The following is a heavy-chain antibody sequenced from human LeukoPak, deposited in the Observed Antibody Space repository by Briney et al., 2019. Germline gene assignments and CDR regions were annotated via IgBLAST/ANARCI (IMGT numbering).Heavy chain of an antibody. Sequence: SETLSLTCTVSGGSVNTISSYWGWIRQPPGKGMEWIGTVYYRGNTYFNPTLRSRLTISLDTSKNQFSLKVTSVTAADTAIYYCVRRRDCTSSSCYSGYFDPWGQGTLVTVS. J-gene: IGHJ5*02. V-gene: IGHV4-39*01. CDR3: VRRRDCTSSSCYSGYFDP. D-gene: IGHD2-2*01. CDR1: GGSVNTISSY. CDR2: VYYRGNT.